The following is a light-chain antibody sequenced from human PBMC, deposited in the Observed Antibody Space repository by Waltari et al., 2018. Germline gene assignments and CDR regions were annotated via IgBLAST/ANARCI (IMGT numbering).Light chain of an antibody. V-gene: IGLV2-23*02. CDR1: SSDVGGYSL. CDR2: EVT. CDR3: CSYAGGDTLM. J-gene: IGLJ3*02. Sequence: QSALTQPASVSGSPGQSITISCTGTSSDVGGYSLVSWSQQHPGTAPTVIIYEVTNRPSWVSNRVSGSKSGNTASLTISGLQAEDEADYYCCSYAGGDTLMFGGGTKLNVL.